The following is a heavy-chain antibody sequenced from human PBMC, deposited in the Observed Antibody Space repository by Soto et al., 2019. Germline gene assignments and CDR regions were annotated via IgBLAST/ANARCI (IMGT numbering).Heavy chain of an antibody. Sequence: SVKVSCKASGGTFSSYAISCVRQAPGQGLEWMGGIIPIFGTANYAQKFQGRVTITADESTSTAYMELSSLRSEDTAVYYCARLIRGGPGWFDPWGQGTLVTVSS. D-gene: IGHD3-10*01. CDR3: ARLIRGGPGWFDP. CDR1: GGTFSSYA. CDR2: IIPIFGTA. J-gene: IGHJ5*02. V-gene: IGHV1-69*13.